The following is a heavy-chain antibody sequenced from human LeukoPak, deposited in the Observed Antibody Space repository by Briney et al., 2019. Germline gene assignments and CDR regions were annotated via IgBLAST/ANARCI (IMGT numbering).Heavy chain of an antibody. Sequence: SETLSLTCTVSGASIGSFYWTWIRQPPGERLEWIGYIYPSGSTNYNPSLKSRVTISADTSKNQFSLCLNSMTAADTAVYYCARGSGAPTPFPLDFWGPGLLVTVSS. D-gene: IGHD3-10*01. CDR1: GASIGSFY. J-gene: IGHJ4*01. CDR3: ARGSGAPTPFPLDF. V-gene: IGHV4-4*09. CDR2: IYPSGST.